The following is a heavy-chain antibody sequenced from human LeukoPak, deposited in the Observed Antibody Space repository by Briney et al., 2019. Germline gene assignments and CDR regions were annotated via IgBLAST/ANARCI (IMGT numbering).Heavy chain of an antibody. CDR3: ARPPYDFWSGYSPAYYYYYYMDV. CDR1: GFTFSSYS. D-gene: IGHD3-3*01. V-gene: IGHV3-21*01. Sequence: GGSLRLSCAASGFTFSSYSMNWVRQAPGKGLEWVSSIISSSSYIYYADSVKGRFTISRDNAKNSLYLQMNSLRAEDTAVYYCARPPYDFWSGYSPAYYYYYYMDVWGKGTTVTVSS. CDR2: IISSSSYI. J-gene: IGHJ6*03.